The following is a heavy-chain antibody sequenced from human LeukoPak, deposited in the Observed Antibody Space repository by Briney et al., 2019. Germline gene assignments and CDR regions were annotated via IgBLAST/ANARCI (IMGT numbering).Heavy chain of an antibody. CDR1: GFTFSSYG. J-gene: IGHJ3*01. CDR3: AKVKGKDGIRDSYDV. V-gene: IGHV3-23*01. Sequence: GGSLRLSCAASGFTFSSYGMSWVRQAPGKGLEWVSAISGSGGSTYYADFVKGRFTIARDNSKNTMFLQMNSLRAEDTALYYCAKVKGKDGIRDSYDVWGQGTMVTVSS. CDR2: ISGSGGST. D-gene: IGHD1-14*01.